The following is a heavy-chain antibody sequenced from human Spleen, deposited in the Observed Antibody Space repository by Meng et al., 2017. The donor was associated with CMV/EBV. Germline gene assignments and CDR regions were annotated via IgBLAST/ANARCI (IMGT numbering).Heavy chain of an antibody. D-gene: IGHD6-6*01. J-gene: IGHJ4*02. CDR1: GFTFSDYN. V-gene: IGHV3-21*01. CDR2: ISGDTTYI. CDR3: ARESSIAARPYYFDY. Sequence: GESLKISCAASGFTFSDYNMNWVRQAPGKGLEWVSSISGDTTYIYYADSVKGRFTISRDNAKNSLHLQMSSLRAEDTAVYYCARESSIAARPYYFDYWGQGTLVTVSS.